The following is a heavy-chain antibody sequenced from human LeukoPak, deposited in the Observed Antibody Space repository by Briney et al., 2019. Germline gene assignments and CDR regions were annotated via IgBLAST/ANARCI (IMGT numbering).Heavy chain of an antibody. CDR3: ARRVLAAAIRV. V-gene: IGHV4-4*07. Sequence: PSETLSLTCTVSGGSINNYYWSWIRQPAGKGPEWIGRIFTSGSTNYNPSLKSRVTMSVDTSKNQFSLKLSSVTAADTAVYYCARRVLAAAIRVWGQGTLVTVSS. D-gene: IGHD2-2*01. CDR2: IFTSGST. J-gene: IGHJ4*02. CDR1: GGSINNYY.